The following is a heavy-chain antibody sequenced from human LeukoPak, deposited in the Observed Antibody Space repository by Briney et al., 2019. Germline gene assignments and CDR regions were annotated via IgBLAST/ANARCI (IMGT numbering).Heavy chain of an antibody. CDR2: IDGGGGGT. V-gene: IGHV3-23*01. J-gene: IGHJ3*02. D-gene: IGHD6-19*01. CDR3: AKDLQQWLAHDAFDI. CDR1: GFTFSSYW. Sequence: PGGSLRLSCAASGFTFSSYWMNWVRQVPGKGLEWVSSIDGGGGGTYYADSVRGRFTISRDDSKNTLSLQMNSLRAEDTATYYCAKDLQQWLAHDAFDIWGRGTMVTVSS.